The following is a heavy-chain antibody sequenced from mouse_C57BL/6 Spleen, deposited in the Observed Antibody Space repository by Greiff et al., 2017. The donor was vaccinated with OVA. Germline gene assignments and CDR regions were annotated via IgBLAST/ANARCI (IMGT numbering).Heavy chain of an antibody. Sequence: EVKLMESGPGLVKPSQSLSLTCSVTGYSITSGYYWNWIRQFPGNKLEWMGYISYDGSNNYNPSLKNRISITRDTSKNQFFLKLNSVTTEDTATYYCAREGYGYPYYYAMDYRGQGTSVTVSS. CDR2: ISYDGSN. J-gene: IGHJ4*01. V-gene: IGHV3-6*01. CDR3: AREGYGYPYYYAMDY. D-gene: IGHD2-2*01. CDR1: GYSITSGYY.